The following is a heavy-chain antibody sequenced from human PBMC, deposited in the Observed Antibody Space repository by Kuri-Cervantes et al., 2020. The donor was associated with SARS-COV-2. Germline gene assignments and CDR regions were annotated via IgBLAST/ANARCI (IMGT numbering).Heavy chain of an antibody. CDR2: INHSGST. Sequence: GSLRLSCAVYGGSFSGYYWSWIRQPPGKGLEWIGEINHSGSTNYNPSLKSRVTISVDTSKNQFSLKLSSVTAADTAVYYCARGERGYSYGSYYYMDVWGKGTTVTVSS. CDR3: ARGERGYSYGSYYYMDV. J-gene: IGHJ6*03. CDR1: GGSFSGYY. V-gene: IGHV4-34*01. D-gene: IGHD5-18*01.